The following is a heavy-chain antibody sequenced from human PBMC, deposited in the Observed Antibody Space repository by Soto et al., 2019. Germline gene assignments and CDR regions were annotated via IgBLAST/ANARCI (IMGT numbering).Heavy chain of an antibody. D-gene: IGHD3-10*01. Sequence: GSLRLSCAGSGFTFSSYGMHWVRQAPGKGLEWVAVISYDGSNKYYADSVKGRFTISRDNSKNTLYLQMNSLRAEDTAVYYCAKGGSGLWFGYFDYWGQGTLVTVSS. V-gene: IGHV3-30*18. CDR3: AKGGSGLWFGYFDY. CDR1: GFTFSSYG. J-gene: IGHJ4*02. CDR2: ISYDGSNK.